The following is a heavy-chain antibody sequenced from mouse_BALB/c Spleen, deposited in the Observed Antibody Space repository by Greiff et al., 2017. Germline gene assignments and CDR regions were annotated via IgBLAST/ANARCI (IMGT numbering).Heavy chain of an antibody. CDR3: AKETPGGYGNYAY. J-gene: IGHJ3*01. V-gene: IGHV1-4*02. Sequence: VQLKQSAAELARPGASVKMSCKASGYTFTSYTMHWVKQRPGQGLEWIGYINPSSGYTEYNQKFKDKTTLTADKSSSTAYMQLSSLTSEDSAVYYCAKETPGGYGNYAYWGQGTLVTVSA. D-gene: IGHD2-10*02. CDR2: INPSSGYT. CDR1: GYTFTSYT.